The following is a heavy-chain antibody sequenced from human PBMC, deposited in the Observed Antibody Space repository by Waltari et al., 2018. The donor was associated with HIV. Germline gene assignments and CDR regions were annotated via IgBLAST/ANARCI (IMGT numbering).Heavy chain of an antibody. V-gene: IGHV4-39*07. CDR1: GGSISSNVYH. CDR2: IYYTGNT. Sequence: LRLQESGPRLVKPSETLSLTCSVSGGSISSNVYHWGWTRQSPGKGLEWIGSIYYTGNTYYKPSLKRRVTISIDTSKNQFSLRLTSVTAADTAIYYCVAQDYSDSVDWWGQGTLVTVFS. D-gene: IGHD4-17*01. J-gene: IGHJ4*02. CDR3: VAQDYSDSVDW.